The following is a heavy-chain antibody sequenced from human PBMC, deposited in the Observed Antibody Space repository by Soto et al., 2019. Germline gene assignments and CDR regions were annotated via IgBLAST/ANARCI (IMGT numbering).Heavy chain of an antibody. CDR2: IIPIFGTA. Sequence: GASVKVSSQASCSTLTRYGISWGRPAPGQRLEWMGGIIPIFGTANYAQKFQGRVTITADESTSTAYMELSSLRSEDTAVYYCAVESGYRYYYYGMDVWGQGTTVTVSS. CDR1: CSTLTRYG. D-gene: IGHD3-22*01. CDR3: AVESGYRYYYYGMDV. V-gene: IGHV1-69*13. J-gene: IGHJ6*02.